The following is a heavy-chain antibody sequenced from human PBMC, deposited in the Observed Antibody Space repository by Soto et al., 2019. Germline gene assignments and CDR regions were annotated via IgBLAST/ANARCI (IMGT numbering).Heavy chain of an antibody. V-gene: IGHV1-2*04. CDR1: GYTFTGYY. Sequence: EASVKVSCKASGYTFTGYYMHWVRQAPGQGLEWMGWINPNSGGTNYAQKFQGWVTMTRDTSISTAYMELSRLRSDDTAVYYCARSGYGESMIVENWFDPWGQGTLVTVSS. CDR2: INPNSGGT. CDR3: ARSGYGESMIVENWFDP. D-gene: IGHD3-22*01. J-gene: IGHJ5*02.